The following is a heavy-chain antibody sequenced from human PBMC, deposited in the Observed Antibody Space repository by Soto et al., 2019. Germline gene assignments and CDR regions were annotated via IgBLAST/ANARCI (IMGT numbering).Heavy chain of an antibody. V-gene: IGHV1-58*01. CDR1: GFTFTSSV. CDR3: AADPVNNGGWHDAFDY. CDR2: IVVGSGNT. D-gene: IGHD6-19*01. J-gene: IGHJ4*02. Sequence: ASVKVSCKASGFTFTSSVVQWVRQARGQRPEWIGWIVVGSGNTNYAQKFQERVTITRDMSTSTAYMELSSLRSEDTAVYYCAADPVNNGGWHDAFDYWGQGTLVTVSS.